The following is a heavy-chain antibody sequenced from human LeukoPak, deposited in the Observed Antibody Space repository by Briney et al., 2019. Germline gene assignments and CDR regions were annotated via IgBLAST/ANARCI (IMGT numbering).Heavy chain of an antibody. CDR3: ASGSGWYWVDY. Sequence: SETLSLTCTVSGGSVSSTTYYWSWIRQPPGKGLEWIASINYSGSTYYNPSLKSRVTISVDTSENQFSLKLSSVTAADTAVYYCASGSGWYWVDYWGQGTLVTVSS. CDR1: GGSVSSTTYY. D-gene: IGHD6-19*01. CDR2: INYSGST. V-gene: IGHV4-39*07. J-gene: IGHJ4*02.